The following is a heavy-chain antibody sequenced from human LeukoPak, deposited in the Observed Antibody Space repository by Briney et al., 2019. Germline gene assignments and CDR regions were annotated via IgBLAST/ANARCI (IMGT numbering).Heavy chain of an antibody. CDR2: ISGSGGST. D-gene: IGHD5-18*01. CDR3: AKSGRRGYSFGSRFKYYFDY. V-gene: IGHV3-23*01. Sequence: GGSLRLSCAASGFTFSSYGMSWVRQAPGKGLEWVSAISGSGGSTYYADSVKGRFTVSRDNSKNTMYLQMNSLRAEDTAVYYCAKSGRRGYSFGSRFKYYFDYWGQGTLVTV. J-gene: IGHJ4*02. CDR1: GFTFSSYG.